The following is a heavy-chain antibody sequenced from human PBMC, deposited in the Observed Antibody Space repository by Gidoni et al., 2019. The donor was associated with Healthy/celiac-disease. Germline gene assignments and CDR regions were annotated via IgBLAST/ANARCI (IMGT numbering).Heavy chain of an antibody. D-gene: IGHD6-13*01. CDR2: ISWNSGSI. CDR3: AKEWAAAGLDY. CDR1: GFTFEDYA. Sequence: EVQLVESGGGLVQPGRSLRHSCAAYGFTFEDYAMNWFRKAPGKGLEWVSCISWNSGSIGYADSVKGRFTISRDNAKNSLYLQMNSLRAEYTALYYCAKEWAAAGLDYWGQGTLVTVSS. V-gene: IGHV3-9*01. J-gene: IGHJ4*02.